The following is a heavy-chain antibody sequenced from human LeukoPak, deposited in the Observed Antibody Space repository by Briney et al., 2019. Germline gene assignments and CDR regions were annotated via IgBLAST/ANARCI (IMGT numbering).Heavy chain of an antibody. CDR1: GGSFSGYY. V-gene: IGHV4-34*01. Sequence: SETLSLTCAVYGGSFSGYYWSWIRQPPGKGLEWMGEINHSGSTNYNPSLKSRVTISVDASKNQFSLKLSSVTAADTAVYYCARRGRYCSGGSCYVSRWGQGTLVTVSS. J-gene: IGHJ4*02. CDR2: INHSGST. D-gene: IGHD2-15*01. CDR3: ARRGRYCSGGSCYVSR.